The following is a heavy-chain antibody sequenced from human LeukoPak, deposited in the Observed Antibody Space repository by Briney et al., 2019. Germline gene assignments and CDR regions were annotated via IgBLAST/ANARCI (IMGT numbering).Heavy chain of an antibody. V-gene: IGHV4-59*08. CDR3: ARHGYSYGFDY. J-gene: IGHJ4*02. CDR2: MYNGGGST. D-gene: IGHD5-18*01. CDR1: GGSISSYY. Sequence: SETLSLTCTVSGGSISSYYWSWIRQPPGKGLEWIGYMYNGGGSTNYNPSLKSRVTISVDTSKNQFSLKLSSVTAADTAVYYCARHGYSYGFDYWGQGTLVTVSS.